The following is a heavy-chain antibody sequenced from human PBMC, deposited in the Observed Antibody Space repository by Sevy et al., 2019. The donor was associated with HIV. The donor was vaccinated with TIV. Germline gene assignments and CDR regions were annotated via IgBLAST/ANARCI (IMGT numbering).Heavy chain of an antibody. V-gene: IGHV4-59*13. Sequence: SETLSLTCTVSGGSISSYYWSWIRQPPGKGLEWIGYIYYSGSTNYNPSLRSRVTISVDTSKNQFSLKLSSVTAADTAVYYCASGYGDRIDYWGQGTLVTVSS. D-gene: IGHD4-17*01. CDR3: ASGYGDRIDY. J-gene: IGHJ4*02. CDR1: GGSISSYY. CDR2: IYYSGST.